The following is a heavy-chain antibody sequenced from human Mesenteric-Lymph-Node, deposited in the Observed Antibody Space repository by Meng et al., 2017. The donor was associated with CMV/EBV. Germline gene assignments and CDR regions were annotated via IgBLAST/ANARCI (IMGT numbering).Heavy chain of an antibody. V-gene: IGHV3-21*01. J-gene: IGHJ4*02. CDR1: YA. Sequence: YAMNWVRQAPGKGLEWVSSISSSSSYIYYADSVKGRFTISRDNAKNSLYLQMNSLRAEDTAVYYCARDLSPTYYDFWSGYYAPAAGGYWGQGTLVTVSS. D-gene: IGHD3-3*01. CDR3: ARDLSPTYYDFWSGYYAPAAGGY. CDR2: ISSSSSYI.